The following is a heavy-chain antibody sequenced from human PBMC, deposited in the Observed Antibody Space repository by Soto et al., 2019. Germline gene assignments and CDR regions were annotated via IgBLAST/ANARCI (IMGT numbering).Heavy chain of an antibody. Sequence: SETLSLTCAVYGGSFSGYYWSWIRQPPGKGLEWIGEINHSGSTNYNPSLKSRVTISVDTSKNQFSLKLSSVTAADTAVYYCAREKGSGTHMGFDYWGQGTQVTVSS. CDR2: INHSGST. D-gene: IGHD3-10*01. V-gene: IGHV4-34*01. J-gene: IGHJ4*02. CDR1: GGSFSGYY. CDR3: AREKGSGTHMGFDY.